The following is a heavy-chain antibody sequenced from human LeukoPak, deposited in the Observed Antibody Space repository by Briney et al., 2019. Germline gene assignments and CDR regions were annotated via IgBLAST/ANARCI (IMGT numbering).Heavy chain of an antibody. CDR2: INPNSGGT. CDR3: ARDSGSYSNYFDY. Sequence: ASVKVSCKASGYTFTGYYMHWVRQAPGKGLEWLGWINPNSGGTNYAQKFQGRVTMTRDTSISTAYMELSRLRSDDTAVYYCARDSGSYSNYFDYWGQGTLVTVSS. D-gene: IGHD1-26*01. J-gene: IGHJ4*02. V-gene: IGHV1-2*02. CDR1: GYTFTGYY.